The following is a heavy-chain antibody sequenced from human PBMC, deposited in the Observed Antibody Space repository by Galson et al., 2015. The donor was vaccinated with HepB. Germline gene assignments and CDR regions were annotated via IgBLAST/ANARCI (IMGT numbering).Heavy chain of an antibody. Sequence: FLRLSCAASGFSVRSNMNWVRQAPGKGLEWVSVIYSDDSTYYADSVKGRFTSSRDNSKNTLYLQMNSLRAEDTAVYYCAREREKGNSNYYGMDVWGQGTTVTVSS. D-gene: IGHD4-11*01. J-gene: IGHJ6*02. V-gene: IGHV3-53*01. CDR3: AREREKGNSNYYGMDV. CDR2: IYSDDST. CDR1: GFSVRSN.